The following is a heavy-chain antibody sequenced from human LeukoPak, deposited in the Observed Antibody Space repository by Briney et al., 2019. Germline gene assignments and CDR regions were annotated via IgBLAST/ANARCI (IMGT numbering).Heavy chain of an antibody. D-gene: IGHD5-18*01. CDR1: GFTFSSYS. CDR3: ARVGTGSSYGLSFDY. Sequence: GGSLRLSCAASGFTFSSYSMTWVRQAPGKGLEWVSSIITGTTYIYYADSVKGRFTISRDNSKNTLYLQMNSLRAEDTAVYYCARVGTGSSYGLSFDYWGQGTLVTVSS. V-gene: IGHV3-21*01. J-gene: IGHJ4*02. CDR2: IITGTTYI.